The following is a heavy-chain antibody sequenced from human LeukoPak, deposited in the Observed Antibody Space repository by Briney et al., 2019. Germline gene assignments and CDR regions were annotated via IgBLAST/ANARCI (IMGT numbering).Heavy chain of an antibody. CDR1: GGSFSGYY. Sequence: SETLSLTCAVYGGSFSGYYWSWIRQPPGKGLEWIGEINHSGSANYNPSLKSRVTISVDTSKNQFSLKLSSVTAADTAVYYCASLMDRGPWGQGTLVTVSS. D-gene: IGHD2-8*01. V-gene: IGHV4-34*01. J-gene: IGHJ5*02. CDR2: INHSGSA. CDR3: ASLMDRGP.